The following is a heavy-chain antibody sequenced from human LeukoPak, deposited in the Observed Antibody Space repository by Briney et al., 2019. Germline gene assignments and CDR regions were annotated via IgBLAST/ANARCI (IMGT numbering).Heavy chain of an antibody. CDR1: GFTFSSYA. J-gene: IGHJ3*02. CDR3: ARERAYYYDSSGYYRNAFDI. CDR2: ISSSGSTI. Sequence: GGSLRLSCAASGFTFSSYAMSWVRQAPGKGLEWVSYISSSGSTIYYVDSVKGRFTISRDNAKNSLYLQMNSLRAEDTAVYYCARERAYYYDSSGYYRNAFDIWGQGTMVTVSS. D-gene: IGHD3-22*01. V-gene: IGHV3-48*04.